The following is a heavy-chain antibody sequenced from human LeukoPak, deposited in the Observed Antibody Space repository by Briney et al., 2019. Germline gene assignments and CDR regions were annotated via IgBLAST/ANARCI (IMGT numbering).Heavy chain of an antibody. CDR1: GYTFTSYG. J-gene: IGHJ4*02. CDR3: ARALRYYSDSSGYAFDY. V-gene: IGHV1-69*13. Sequence: GASVKVSCKASGYTFTSYGISWVRQAPGQGLEWMGGIIPIFRTANYAQKFQGRVTITADESTSTAYMELSSLRSEDTAVYYCARALRYYSDSSGYAFDYWGQGTLVTVS. D-gene: IGHD3-22*01. CDR2: IIPIFRTA.